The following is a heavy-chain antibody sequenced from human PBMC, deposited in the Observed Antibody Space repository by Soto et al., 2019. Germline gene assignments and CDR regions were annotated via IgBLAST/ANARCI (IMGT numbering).Heavy chain of an antibody. CDR1: GFTFSSYA. V-gene: IGHV3-30-3*01. CDR2: ISYDGSNK. J-gene: IGHJ3*02. D-gene: IGHD5-12*01. CDR3: AREADIVATIGAFDI. Sequence: GGSLRLSCAASGFTFSSYAMHWVRQAPGKELEWVAVISYDGSNKYYADSVKGRFTISRDNSKNTLYLQMNSLRAEDTAVYYCAREADIVATIGAFDIWGQGTMVTVSS.